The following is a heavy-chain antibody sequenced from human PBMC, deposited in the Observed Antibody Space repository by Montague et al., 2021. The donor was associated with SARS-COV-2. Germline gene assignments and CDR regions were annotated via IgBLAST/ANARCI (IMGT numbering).Heavy chain of an antibody. CDR3: ARGMHYYDSSGYYFDY. V-gene: IGHV4-59*01. CDR1: GGSISSYY. Sequence: SETLSLTCTVSGGSISSYYWSWIRQPPGKGLEWIGYIYYSGSTNYNPSLKSRVTISVDTSKNQFSLKLSSMIAADTAVYYCARGMHYYDSSGYYFDYWGQGTLVTVSS. CDR2: IYYSGST. D-gene: IGHD3-22*01. J-gene: IGHJ4*02.